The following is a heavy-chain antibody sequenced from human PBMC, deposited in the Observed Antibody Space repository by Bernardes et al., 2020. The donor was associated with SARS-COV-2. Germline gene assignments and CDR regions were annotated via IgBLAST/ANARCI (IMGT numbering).Heavy chain of an antibody. CDR2: ISEDKTET. J-gene: IGHJ4*02. V-gene: IGHV3-74*01. D-gene: IGHD3-16*01. CDR1: GFTFSSHW. Sequence: GGSLRLSCAASGFTFSSHWMHWVRQAQGKGLVWLSRISEDKTETHYADSVRGRFRISRDNTENTLFLHLDNLRAEDTAIYFCARDGGTFSSLGDYWGQGTRVTVSS. CDR3: ARDGGTFSSLGDY.